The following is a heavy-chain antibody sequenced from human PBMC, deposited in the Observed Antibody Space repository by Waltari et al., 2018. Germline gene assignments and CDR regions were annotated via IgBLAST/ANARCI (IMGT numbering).Heavy chain of an antibody. CDR1: GFTFGDYA. Sequence: EVQLVESGGGLVQPGRSLRLSCTASGFTFGDYAMSWFRQAPGKGLEWVGFIRSKAYGGTTEYAASVKGRFTISRDDSKSIAYLQMNSLKTEDTAVYYCTRDTGGGASFYWGQGTLVTVSS. J-gene: IGHJ4*02. CDR2: IRSKAYGGTT. CDR3: TRDTGGGASFY. V-gene: IGHV3-49*03. D-gene: IGHD2-8*02.